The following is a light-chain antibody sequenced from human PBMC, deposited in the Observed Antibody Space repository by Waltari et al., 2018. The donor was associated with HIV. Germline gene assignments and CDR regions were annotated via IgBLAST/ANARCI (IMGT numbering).Light chain of an antibody. CDR3: QQYNNWPPRFT. Sequence: DIQMTQSPSSLSASVGDRVTITCQASQDISNYLNWYQQKPGKAPKLLIYDASNLETGVPSRFSGSGSGTDFTFTISSLQPEDIATYYCQQYNNWPPRFTFGPGTKVDIK. V-gene: IGKV1-33*01. CDR1: QDISNY. J-gene: IGKJ3*01. CDR2: DAS.